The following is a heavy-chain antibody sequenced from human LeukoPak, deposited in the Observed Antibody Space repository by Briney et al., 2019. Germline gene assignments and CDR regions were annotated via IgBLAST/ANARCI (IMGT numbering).Heavy chain of an antibody. CDR3: ARDTRWGGEDFGF. V-gene: IGHV3-7*04. CDR2: IKQDGSEK. D-gene: IGHD2-2*01. J-gene: IGHJ4*02. CDR1: GFAFSSYW. Sequence: GGSLRLSCAASGFAFSSYWMTWVRQAPGKGLEWVANIKQDGSEKYYVDSVKGRFTISRDNAKNSVYLQMNSLRAEDTAVYYCARDTRWGGEDFGFWGQGTLVTVSS.